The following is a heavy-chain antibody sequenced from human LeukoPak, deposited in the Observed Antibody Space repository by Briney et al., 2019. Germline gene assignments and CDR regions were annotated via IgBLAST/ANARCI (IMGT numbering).Heavy chain of an antibody. J-gene: IGHJ6*03. CDR2: INWNGGST. V-gene: IGHV3-20*04. CDR1: GFTFDDYG. D-gene: IGHD6-19*01. Sequence: GGSLRLSCAASGFTFDDYGMSWVRQAPGKGLEWVSGINWNGGSTGYADSVKGRFTISRDNAKNSLYLQMNSLRAEDTALYYCARVHSGWYYYYYMDGWGKGTTVTVSS. CDR3: ARVHSGWYYYYYMDG.